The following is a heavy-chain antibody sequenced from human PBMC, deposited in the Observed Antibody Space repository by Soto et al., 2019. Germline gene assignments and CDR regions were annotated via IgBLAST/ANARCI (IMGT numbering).Heavy chain of an antibody. Sequence: QVQLVQSGAEVKEPGSSVNVSCKTSGGTFGNTAVTWVRQVPGQGLEWIGGIDPLFGTANYAQKFRGRVMITADESTSTAYMDLSSLRSDDTAIYYCARDGDPGYSFWSGPLGGGRFDPWGQGTLVTVSS. J-gene: IGHJ5*02. D-gene: IGHD3-3*01. CDR2: IDPLFGTA. CDR1: GGTFGNTA. CDR3: ARDGDPGYSFWSGPLGGGRFDP. V-gene: IGHV1-69*12.